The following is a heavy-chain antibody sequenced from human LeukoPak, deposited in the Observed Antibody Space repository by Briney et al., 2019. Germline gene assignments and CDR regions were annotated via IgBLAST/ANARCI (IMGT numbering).Heavy chain of an antibody. CDR3: AKGDNRNDMRSPWFDP. Sequence: GGSLRLSCAASGFTFSSYAMSWVRQAPGKGLEWVSAISGSGGSTYYADSVKGRFTISRDNSKNTLYLQMNSLRAEDTAVYYCAKGDNRNDMRSPWFDPWGQGTLVTVSS. D-gene: IGHD1-1*01. CDR2: ISGSGGST. CDR1: GFTFSSYA. V-gene: IGHV3-23*01. J-gene: IGHJ5*02.